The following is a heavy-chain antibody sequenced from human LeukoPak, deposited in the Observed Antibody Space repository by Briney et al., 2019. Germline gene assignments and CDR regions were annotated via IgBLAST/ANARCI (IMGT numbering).Heavy chain of an antibody. J-gene: IGHJ4*02. D-gene: IGHD3-22*01. V-gene: IGHV3-43*02. CDR3: AKDNWRRYYYNFNF. CDR2: ISGDGGST. CDR1: GFTFEDYA. Sequence: GGSLRLSCAASGFTFEDYAMHWVRQTPGKGLEWVSLISGDGGSTSYAGSVKGRFTISRDNSKNSLYLQMNSLRTEDTAFYYCAKDNWRRYYYNFNFWGQGTLVTVSS.